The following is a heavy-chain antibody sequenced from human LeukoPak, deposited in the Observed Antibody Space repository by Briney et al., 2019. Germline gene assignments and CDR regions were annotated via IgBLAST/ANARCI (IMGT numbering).Heavy chain of an antibody. Sequence: GGSLRLSCAASGFTFSSYSMSWLRQAPGKGLEGVSYISSSVSTIYYADSVKGRFTISRDNTKNSLYLQMNSLRAEDTAVYYCARDKVPLTYCGGDCAADYWGQGTLVTVSS. V-gene: IGHV3-48*04. D-gene: IGHD2-21*02. CDR3: ARDKVPLTYCGGDCAADY. CDR2: ISSSVSTI. J-gene: IGHJ4*02. CDR1: GFTFSSYS.